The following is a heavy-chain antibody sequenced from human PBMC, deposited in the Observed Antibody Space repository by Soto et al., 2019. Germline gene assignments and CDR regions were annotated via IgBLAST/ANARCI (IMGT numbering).Heavy chain of an antibody. J-gene: IGHJ5*02. CDR1: GFTFSSYS. CDR3: ARDTYYYGSGSYSP. CDR2: ISSSSSYI. Sequence: EVQLVESGGGLVKPGGSLRLSCAASGFTFSSYSMNWVRQAPGKGLEWISSISSSSSYIYYADSVKGRFTISRDNAKNSRYMQMNSLRAEETAVYYCARDTYYYGSGSYSPWGQGTLVTVSS. V-gene: IGHV3-21*01. D-gene: IGHD3-10*01.